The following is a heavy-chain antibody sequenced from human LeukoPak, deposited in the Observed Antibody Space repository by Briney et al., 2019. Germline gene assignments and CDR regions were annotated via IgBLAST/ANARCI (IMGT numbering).Heavy chain of an antibody. CDR3: ARGNSPIVVVPAAIRNWFDP. D-gene: IGHD2-2*02. CDR2: INPSGGST. J-gene: IGHJ5*02. V-gene: IGHV1-46*01. Sequence: ASVKVSCKASGYTFTSYYMHWVRQAPGQGLEWMGIINPSGGSTSYAQKFQGRVTMTEDTSTDTAYMELSSLRSEDTAVYYCARGNSPIVVVPAAIRNWFDPWGQGTLVTVSS. CDR1: GYTFTSYY.